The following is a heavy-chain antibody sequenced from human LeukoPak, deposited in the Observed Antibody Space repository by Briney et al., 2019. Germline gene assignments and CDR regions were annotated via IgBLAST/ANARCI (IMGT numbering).Heavy chain of an antibody. D-gene: IGHD1-1*01. Sequence: GTSVKVSCEASGYTFTSYDINWVRQATGQGLEWMGWMNPNSGNTGYAQKFQGRVTMTRNTSISTAYMELSSLRSEDTAVYYCARVLARTGTTFPRGFDYWGQGTLVTVSS. CDR3: ARVLARTGTTFPRGFDY. CDR2: MNPNSGNT. J-gene: IGHJ4*02. V-gene: IGHV1-8*01. CDR1: GYTFTSYD.